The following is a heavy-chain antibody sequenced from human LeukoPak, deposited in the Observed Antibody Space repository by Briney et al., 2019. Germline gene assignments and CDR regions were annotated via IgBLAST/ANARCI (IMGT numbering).Heavy chain of an antibody. CDR2: ISGSGGST. V-gene: IGHV3-23*01. J-gene: IGHJ6*03. D-gene: IGHD3-10*01. Sequence: GGSLRLSCAASGFTFSSYAMSWVRQAPGKGLEWVSAISGSGGSTYYADSVKGRFTISRDNSKNTLYLQMNSLRAEDTAVYYCARAPSAGSAYYYYYYMDVWGKGTRVPVSS. CDR1: GFTFSSYA. CDR3: ARAPSAGSAYYYYYYMDV.